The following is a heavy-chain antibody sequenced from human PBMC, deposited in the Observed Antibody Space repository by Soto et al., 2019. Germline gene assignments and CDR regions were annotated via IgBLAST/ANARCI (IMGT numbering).Heavy chain of an antibody. D-gene: IGHD3-9*01. Sequence: GGSLRLSCAASGFTFSSYAMSWVRQAPGKGLEWVSAISGSGGSTYYADSVKGRFTISRENSKNTLYLQMNSLRAEDTAVYYCAKVSRDLDYDILTGYYIDYWGQGTLVTVSS. J-gene: IGHJ4*02. CDR2: ISGSGGST. V-gene: IGHV3-23*01. CDR3: AKVSRDLDYDILTGYYIDY. CDR1: GFTFSSYA.